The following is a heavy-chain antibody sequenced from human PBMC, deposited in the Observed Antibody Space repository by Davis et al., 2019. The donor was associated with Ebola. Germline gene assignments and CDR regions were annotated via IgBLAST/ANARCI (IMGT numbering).Heavy chain of an antibody. CDR3: ARDYDFGVGMDV. CDR2: ISYDGSNK. V-gene: IGHV3-30*03. D-gene: IGHD3-3*01. J-gene: IGHJ6*02. CDR1: GFTFSSYG. Sequence: GGSLRLSCAASGFTFSSYGMHWVRQAPGKGLEWVAVISYDGSNKYYADSVKGRFTISRDNSKNTLYLQMNSLRAEDTAVYYCARDYDFGVGMDVWGQGTTVTVSS.